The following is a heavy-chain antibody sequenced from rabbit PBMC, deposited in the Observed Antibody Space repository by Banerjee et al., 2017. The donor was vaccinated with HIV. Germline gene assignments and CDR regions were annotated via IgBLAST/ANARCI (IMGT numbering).Heavy chain of an antibody. V-gene: IGHV1S45*01. Sequence: QQQLEESGGGLVKPGGTLTLTCKASGIDFSSYYFMCWVRQAPGKGLEWIGCINTGSGITYYASWAKGRFTISKTSSTTVTLQMTSLTAADTATYFCARDVGGYPNLWGPGTLVTVS. CDR2: INTGSGIT. J-gene: IGHJ4*01. CDR1: GIDFSSYYF. D-gene: IGHD1-1*01. CDR3: ARDVGGYPNL.